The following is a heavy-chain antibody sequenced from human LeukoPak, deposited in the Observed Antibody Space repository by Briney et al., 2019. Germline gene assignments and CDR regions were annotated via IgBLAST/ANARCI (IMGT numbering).Heavy chain of an antibody. CDR2: ITISSNYI. J-gene: IGHJ5*02. D-gene: IGHD1-20*01. V-gene: IGHV3-21*01. Sequence: PGGSLRLSCVASGFTFSSYTMNRVRQAPGKGLEWVSSITISSNYIYYTDSVKGRFTISRDNAKNSLYLQMSSLRADETAVYYCARDPWGYTITGGPWGQGTLVTVSS. CDR3: ARDPWGYTITGGP. CDR1: GFTFSSYT.